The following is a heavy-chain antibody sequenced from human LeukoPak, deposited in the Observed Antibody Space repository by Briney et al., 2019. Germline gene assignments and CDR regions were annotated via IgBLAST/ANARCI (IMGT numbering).Heavy chain of an antibody. CDR1: GYTFTSYY. D-gene: IGHD4-23*01. J-gene: IGHJ3*02. Sequence: ASVKVSCKASGYTFTSYYMHWVRQAPGQGLEWMGIINPSGGSTSYAQKFQGRVTMTRDMSTSTVYMELSSLRSEDTAVYYCARDRTTVITPDAFDIWGQGTMVTVSS. CDR3: ARDRTTVITPDAFDI. CDR2: INPSGGST. V-gene: IGHV1-46*01.